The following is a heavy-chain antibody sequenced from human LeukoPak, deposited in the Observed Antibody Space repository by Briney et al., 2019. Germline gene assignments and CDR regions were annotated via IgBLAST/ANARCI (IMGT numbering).Heavy chain of an antibody. CDR2: IDPNTGDS. Sequence: GASVKVSCKASGYTFTSYAMNWVRQAPGQGLEWMGWIDPNTGDSNYVQKFQGRVTMTRDTSTGTVYMELSRLRFDDTAVYYCARTLYIAAAPGGFDYWGQGTLVTVSS. CDR1: GYTFTSYA. CDR3: ARTLYIAAAPGGFDY. D-gene: IGHD6-13*01. V-gene: IGHV1-2*02. J-gene: IGHJ4*02.